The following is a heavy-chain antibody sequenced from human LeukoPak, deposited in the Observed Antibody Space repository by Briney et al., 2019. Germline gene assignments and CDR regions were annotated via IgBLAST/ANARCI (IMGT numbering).Heavy chain of an antibody. J-gene: IGHJ4*02. CDR1: GYTLNTYG. Sequence: ASVKVSCKASGYTLNTYGVSWVRQAPGQGLEWMGWISGYNGKTDFAQKLQGRLTMTTDASTNTAYMELRSLTSDDTAVYYCARDRGSIAVAGSPRYYDYWGQGTLVTVSS. V-gene: IGHV1-18*01. CDR3: ARDRGSIAVAGSPRYYDY. D-gene: IGHD6-19*01. CDR2: ISGYNGKT.